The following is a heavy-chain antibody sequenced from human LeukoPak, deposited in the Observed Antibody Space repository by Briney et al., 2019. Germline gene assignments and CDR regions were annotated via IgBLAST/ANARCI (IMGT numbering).Heavy chain of an antibody. J-gene: IGHJ4*02. V-gene: IGHV3-23*01. CDR3: ARVDTAMAIFDY. D-gene: IGHD5-18*01. CDR2: ISGSGGST. Sequence: PGGSLRLSCAASGFTFSDYAMNWVRQAPGKGLEWVSTISGSGGSTYYGDSVKGRFTISRENAKNSLYLQMNSLRAEDTAVYYCARVDTAMAIFDYWGQGTLVTVSS. CDR1: GFTFSDYA.